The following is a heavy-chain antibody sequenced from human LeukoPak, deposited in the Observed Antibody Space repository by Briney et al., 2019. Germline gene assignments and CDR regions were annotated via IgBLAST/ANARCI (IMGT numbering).Heavy chain of an antibody. Sequence: GGSLRLSCAASGFTFSSYEMNWVRQAPGKGLEWVSYISSGSTIYYADSVKGRFTISRDNAKNSLYLQMNSLRAEDTAVYYCARNRGTSDWGQGTRVTVSS. CDR2: ISSGSTI. V-gene: IGHV3-48*03. D-gene: IGHD1-1*01. J-gene: IGHJ4*02. CDR3: ARNRGTSD. CDR1: GFTFSSYE.